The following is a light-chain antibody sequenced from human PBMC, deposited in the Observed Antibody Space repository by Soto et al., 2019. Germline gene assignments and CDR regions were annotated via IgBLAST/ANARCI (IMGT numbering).Light chain of an antibody. Sequence: QAVLTQPRSVSGSRGQSVTISCTGTSSDVGGYNYVSWYQQHPGKAPKLLIYDVTKRPSGVPDRFSGSKSANTASLTISGLQAEDDADYYCCSYAGTFVFGTGTKLTVL. CDR1: SSDVGGYNY. CDR2: DVT. V-gene: IGLV2-11*01. J-gene: IGLJ1*01. CDR3: CSYAGTFV.